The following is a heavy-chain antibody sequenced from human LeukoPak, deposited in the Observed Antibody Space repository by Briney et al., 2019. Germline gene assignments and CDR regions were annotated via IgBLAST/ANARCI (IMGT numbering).Heavy chain of an antibody. CDR1: GGSISSSSYY. V-gene: IGHV4-39*01. CDR2: IYYTGRT. CDR3: TRSFRDSPVDP. J-gene: IGHJ5*02. Sequence: SETLSLTCTVSGGSISSSSYYWGWIRQPPGMGLEWIGSIYYTGRTYYNPSLKSRVTISVDTSKNQFSLKLSSVTAADTAVYYCTRSFRDSPVDPWGQGTLVTVSS. D-gene: IGHD1-14*01.